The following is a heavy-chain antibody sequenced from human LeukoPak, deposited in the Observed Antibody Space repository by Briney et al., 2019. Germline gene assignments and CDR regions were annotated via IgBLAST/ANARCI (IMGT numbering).Heavy chain of an antibody. J-gene: IGHJ5*02. CDR3: ARGRSVGSSTSGRGNWFDP. V-gene: IGHV4-59*01. Sequence: SETLSLTCTVSGGSISSYYWSWIRQPPGKGLEWIGYIYYSGSTNYNPSLKSRVTISVDPSKNQFSLRLSSVTAADTAVYYCARGRSVGSSTSGRGNWFDPWGQGTLVTVSS. CDR2: IYYSGST. D-gene: IGHD2-2*01. CDR1: GGSISSYY.